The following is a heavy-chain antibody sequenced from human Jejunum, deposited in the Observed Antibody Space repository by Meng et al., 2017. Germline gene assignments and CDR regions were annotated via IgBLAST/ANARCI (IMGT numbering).Heavy chain of an antibody. J-gene: IGHJ4*02. CDR2: IHHSGST. Sequence: QVHLQESGPGLLKPSGTLSLTCGVSGGSISSSDWWSWVRQPPGKGLEWIGEIHHSGSTNYNPSLKSRVTISVDKSKNQFSLKLSSVTAADTAVYYCAREWSGSFRHFDYWGQGTLVTVSS. D-gene: IGHD3-16*02. V-gene: IGHV4-4*02. CDR3: AREWSGSFRHFDY. CDR1: GGSISSSDW.